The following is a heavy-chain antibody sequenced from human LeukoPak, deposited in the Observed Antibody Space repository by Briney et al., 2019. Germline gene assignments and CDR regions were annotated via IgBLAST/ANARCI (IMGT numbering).Heavy chain of an antibody. J-gene: IGHJ4*02. D-gene: IGHD3-16*01. Sequence: PGGSLRLSCAASGFTFHNAMSRVRQAPGKGLEWVSLISGSGDSTYYADSVKGRFTISRDTSKNTLYLQMNSLRAEDTAVYYCAKDQDRFTYSSDYWGQGTLVTVSS. CDR2: ISGSGDST. CDR3: AKDQDRFTYSSDY. V-gene: IGHV3-23*01. CDR1: GFTFHNA.